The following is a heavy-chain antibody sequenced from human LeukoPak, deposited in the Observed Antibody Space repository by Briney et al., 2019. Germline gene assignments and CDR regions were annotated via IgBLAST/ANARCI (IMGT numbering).Heavy chain of an antibody. CDR1: GGSISSGSYY. V-gene: IGHV4-61*02. J-gene: IGHJ4*02. Sequence: PSETLSLTCAVSGGSISSGSYYWSWIRQPAGKGLEWIGRIYTSGSTTYNSSLKSRVTISLDTSKNHFSLRLSSVTAADTAVYYCARDREVGATGYYFDYWGQGTLVTVSS. CDR2: IYTSGST. CDR3: ARDREVGATGYYFDY. D-gene: IGHD1-26*01.